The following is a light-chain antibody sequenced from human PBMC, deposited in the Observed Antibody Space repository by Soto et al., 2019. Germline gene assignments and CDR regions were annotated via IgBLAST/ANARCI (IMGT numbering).Light chain of an antibody. V-gene: IGKV3-11*01. CDR1: QSVGDY. J-gene: IGKJ4*01. CDR3: QQREDSPRA. CDR2: DAL. Sequence: EIVLTQSPATLSLSPGERDTLSCRASQSVGDYLGWYQQKPGQAPRLLIYDALQGATGVPARFSASGSGTDFTLTISSLEPEDFAIYYCQQREDSPRAFCGGNKLQCK.